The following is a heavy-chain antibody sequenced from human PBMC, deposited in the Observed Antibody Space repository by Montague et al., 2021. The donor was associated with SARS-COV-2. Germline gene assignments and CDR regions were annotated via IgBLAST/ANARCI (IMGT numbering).Heavy chain of an antibody. Sequence: SETLSLTCTVSGGSISSSSYYWGWISQPPGKGLEWIGSIYYSGSTXYNPSLKSRVTISVDTSKNQFSLKLSSVTAADTAVYYCARVISRQNNIVVVGLYYCDYWGQGTLVTVSS. CDR2: IYYSGST. CDR3: ARVISRQNNIVVVGLYYCDY. J-gene: IGHJ4*02. CDR1: GGSISSSSYY. D-gene: IGHD2-15*01. V-gene: IGHV4-39*07.